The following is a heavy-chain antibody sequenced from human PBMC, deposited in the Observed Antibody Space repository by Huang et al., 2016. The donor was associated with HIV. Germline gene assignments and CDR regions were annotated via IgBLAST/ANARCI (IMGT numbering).Heavy chain of an antibody. CDR2: IIPIFGTA. CDR1: GGTFSSYA. Sequence: QVQLVQSGAEVKKPGSSVKVSCKASGGTFSSYAISWVRQAPGQGLEWMGGIIPIFGTANYAKNVKGRVTITADESTSTAYMELSSLRSEDTAVYYCARARGYYDSSVSYYFDYWGQGTLVTVSS. J-gene: IGHJ4*02. V-gene: IGHV1-69*13. D-gene: IGHD3-22*01. CDR3: ARARGYYDSSVSYYFDY.